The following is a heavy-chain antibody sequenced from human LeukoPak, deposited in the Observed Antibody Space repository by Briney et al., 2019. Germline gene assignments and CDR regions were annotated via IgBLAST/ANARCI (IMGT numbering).Heavy chain of an antibody. Sequence: PGGSLRLSCAASGFTFSSYAMSWVRQAPGKGLEWVSAISGSGGSTYYADSVKGRFTISRDNSKNTLYLQMNSLRAEDTAVYYCVKGKRYCTNGVCRTQNDYWGQGTLVTVSS. V-gene: IGHV3-23*01. D-gene: IGHD2-8*01. CDR2: ISGSGGST. CDR1: GFTFSSYA. CDR3: VKGKRYCTNGVCRTQNDY. J-gene: IGHJ4*02.